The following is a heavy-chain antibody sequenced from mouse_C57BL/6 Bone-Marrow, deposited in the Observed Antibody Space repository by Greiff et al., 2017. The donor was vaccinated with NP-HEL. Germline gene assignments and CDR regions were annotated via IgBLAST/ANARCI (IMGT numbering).Heavy chain of an antibody. CDR1: GYTFTSYW. CDR2: IYPGSGST. J-gene: IGHJ3*01. Sequence: QVQLQQSGAELVKPGASVKMSCKASGYTFTSYWITWVKQRPGQGLEWIGGIYPGSGSTNYNEKFKSKATLTVDTSSSTAYMQLSSLTSEDSAVYYCAREGLYYSSGFAYWGQGTLVTVSA. V-gene: IGHV1-55*01. D-gene: IGHD2-12*01. CDR3: AREGLYYSSGFAY.